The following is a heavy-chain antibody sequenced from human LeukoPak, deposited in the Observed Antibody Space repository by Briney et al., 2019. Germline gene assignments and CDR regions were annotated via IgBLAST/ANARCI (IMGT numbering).Heavy chain of an antibody. V-gene: IGHV3-11*01. CDR1: GFTFSDYY. D-gene: IGHD6-13*01. CDR2: ISSSGSTI. Sequence: GGSLRLSCAASGFTFSDYYMSWIRQAPGKGLEWVSYISSSGSTIYYADSVKGRFTISRDNAKNSLYLQMNSLRAEDTAVYYCAKSTAVGLGVIDYWGQGTLVTVSS. J-gene: IGHJ4*02. CDR3: AKSTAVGLGVIDY.